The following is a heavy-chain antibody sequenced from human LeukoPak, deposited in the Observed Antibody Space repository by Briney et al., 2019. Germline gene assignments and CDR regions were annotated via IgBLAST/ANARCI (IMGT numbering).Heavy chain of an antibody. CDR2: ISSNGGST. CDR3: ARGYCSSTSCYTLFTSMDV. CDR1: GFTFSSYA. V-gene: IGHV3-64*01. D-gene: IGHD2-2*02. Sequence: GGSLRLSCAASGFTFSSYAMHWVRQAPGKGLEYVSAISSNGGSTYYANSVKGRFTISRDNSKNTLYLQMGSLRAEDMAVYYCARGYCSSTSCYTLFTSMDVWGQGTTVTVSS. J-gene: IGHJ6*02.